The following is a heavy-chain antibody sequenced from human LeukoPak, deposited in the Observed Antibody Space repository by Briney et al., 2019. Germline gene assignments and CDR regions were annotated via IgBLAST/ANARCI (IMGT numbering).Heavy chain of an antibody. CDR1: GFTFDDYG. D-gene: IGHD5-18*01. CDR2: INWNGDST. V-gene: IGHV3-20*04. J-gene: IGHJ4*02. Sequence: RPGGSLRLSRAASGFTFDDYGMIWVRQAPGKGLEWVSGINWNGDSTGYADSVKGRFTISRDNSKNSLYLQMNSLITEDTALYYCAKGRYSYGSGVDYWGQGTLVTVSS. CDR3: AKGRYSYGSGVDY.